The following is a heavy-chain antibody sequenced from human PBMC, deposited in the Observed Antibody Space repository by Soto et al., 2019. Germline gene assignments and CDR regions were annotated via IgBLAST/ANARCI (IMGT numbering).Heavy chain of an antibody. CDR2: IIPIFSTP. J-gene: IGHJ6*02. D-gene: IGHD3-3*02. V-gene: IGHV1-69*12. Sequence: QVQLVQSGAEVKKPGSSVTVSCKASGGTFGNSAISWVRQAPGQGLEWMGGIIPIFSTPDYAQKVQGSVTITADESTSTAYMELTSLRSEDTAVYYCARDKDRQQLAGNYYYAIDVWGQGTTVTVSS. CDR1: GGTFGNSA. CDR3: ARDKDRQQLAGNYYYAIDV.